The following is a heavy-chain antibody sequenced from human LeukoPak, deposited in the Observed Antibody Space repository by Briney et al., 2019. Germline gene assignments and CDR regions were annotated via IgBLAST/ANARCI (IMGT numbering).Heavy chain of an antibody. CDR3: TRDLTGHYSIDY. V-gene: IGHV3-21*01. CDR2: ISSSSSYI. CDR1: GFTFSSYS. J-gene: IGHJ4*02. Sequence: GGSLRLSCAASGFTFSSYSMNWVRQAPGKGLEWVSSISSSSSYIYYADSVKGRFTISRDNSKNTLDLQVNSLRPDDTAVYYCTRDLTGHYSIDYWGQGTLVTVSS. D-gene: IGHD3-22*01.